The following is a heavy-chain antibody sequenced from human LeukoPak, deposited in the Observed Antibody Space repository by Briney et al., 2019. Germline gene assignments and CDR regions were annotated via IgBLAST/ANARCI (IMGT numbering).Heavy chain of an antibody. D-gene: IGHD6-13*01. CDR2: IYYSGST. CDR3: ARVTWGGIAAADGKYFDY. V-gene: IGHV4-39*01. CDR1: GGSISSSSYY. Sequence: PSETLSLTCTVSGGSISSSSYYWGWIRQPPGKGLEWIGSIYYSGSTYYSPSLKSRVTISVDTSKNQFSLKLSSVTVADTAVYYCARVTWGGIAAADGKYFDYWGQGTLVTVSS. J-gene: IGHJ4*02.